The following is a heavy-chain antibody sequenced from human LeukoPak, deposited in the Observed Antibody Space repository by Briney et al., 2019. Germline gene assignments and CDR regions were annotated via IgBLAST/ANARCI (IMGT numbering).Heavy chain of an antibody. CDR3: ASLSPGKGPIAAAR. J-gene: IGHJ4*02. CDR1: GFTFSDYC. D-gene: IGHD6-13*01. V-gene: IGHV3-11*04. Sequence: GGSLRLSCAASGFTFSDYCMSWIRQAPGKGLEWVSYISSSGSSIYYADSVKGRFTNSRDNAKNSLYLQMNSLRAEDTAVYYCASLSPGKGPIAAARWGQGTLVTVSS. CDR2: ISSSGSSI.